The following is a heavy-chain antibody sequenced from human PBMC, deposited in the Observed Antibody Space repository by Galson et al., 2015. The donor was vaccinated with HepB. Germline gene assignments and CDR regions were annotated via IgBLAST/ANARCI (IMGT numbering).Heavy chain of an antibody. CDR2: IWYDGSNK. D-gene: IGHD2-2*01. Sequence: SLRLSCAASGFTFSSYGMHWVRQAPGKGLEWVAVIWYDGSNKYYADSVKGRFTISRDNSKNTLYLQMNSLRAEDTAVYYCARGGYCSSTSCYFDYWGQGTLVTVSS. V-gene: IGHV3-33*01. CDR1: GFTFSSYG. CDR3: ARGGYCSSTSCYFDY. J-gene: IGHJ4*02.